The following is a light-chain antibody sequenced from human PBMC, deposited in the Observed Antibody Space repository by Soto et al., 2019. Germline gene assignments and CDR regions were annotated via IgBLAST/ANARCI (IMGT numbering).Light chain of an antibody. Sequence: QSVLTQPPSVSGAPGQSVTIPCTGSRSNIGSGFDVHWYQQVPGTAPKLLIFGNNNRHSGVPDRFSGSKSGSSASLAIAGLQAEDEADYFCQSYDNSLRVLFGGGTQLTVL. CDR1: RSNIGSGFD. CDR2: GNN. J-gene: IGLJ2*01. V-gene: IGLV1-40*01. CDR3: QSYDNSLRVL.